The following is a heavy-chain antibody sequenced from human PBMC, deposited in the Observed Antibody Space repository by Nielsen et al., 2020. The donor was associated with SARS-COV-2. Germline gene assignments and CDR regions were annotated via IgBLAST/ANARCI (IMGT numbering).Heavy chain of an antibody. V-gene: IGHV3-30*18. CDR2: ISYNGKSE. Sequence: GESLKISCAASGFTFSSHGMHWVRQAPGKGLEWVAVISYNGKSEYYADSVKGRFSISRDNSKNTVYLQVNSLRAEDTALYFCAKDFHGSVADLFGNWGQGTLVTVSS. CDR1: GFTFSSHG. CDR3: AKDFHGSVADLFGN. J-gene: IGHJ4*02. D-gene: IGHD2-2*03.